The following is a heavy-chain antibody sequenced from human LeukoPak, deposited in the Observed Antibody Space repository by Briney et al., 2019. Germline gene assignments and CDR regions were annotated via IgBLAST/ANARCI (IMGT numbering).Heavy chain of an antibody. CDR2: DWDDGRNK. CDR3: VTDGYNYGGSDY. V-gene: IGHV3-33*01. D-gene: IGHD5-24*01. CDR1: GFTFSGLG. J-gene: IGHJ4*02. Sequence: PGGALRLSCAASGFTFSGLGMHWVRQAPGKGLEWVAADWDDGRNKYYADSVKGRFTISRDNSKNTLYLQMNSLTAEDTAVYYCVTDGYNYGGSDYWGQGTLVTVSS.